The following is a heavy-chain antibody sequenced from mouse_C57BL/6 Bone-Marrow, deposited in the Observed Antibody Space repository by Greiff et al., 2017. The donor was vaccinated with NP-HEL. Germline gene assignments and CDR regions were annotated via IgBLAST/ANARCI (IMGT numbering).Heavy chain of an antibody. CDR2: IYPGDGDT. J-gene: IGHJ1*03. CDR1: GYAFSSSW. Sequence: QVQLQQSGPELVKPGASVKISCKASGYAFSSSWMNWVKQRPGKGLEWIGRIYPGDGDTNYNGKFKGKATLTADKSSSTAYMQLSSLTSEDSAVYFCARPTTVVAMYFDVWGTGTTVTVSS. CDR3: ARPTTVVAMYFDV. V-gene: IGHV1-82*01. D-gene: IGHD1-1*01.